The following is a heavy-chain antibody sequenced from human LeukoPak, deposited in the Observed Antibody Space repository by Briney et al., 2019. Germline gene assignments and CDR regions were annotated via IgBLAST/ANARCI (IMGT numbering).Heavy chain of an antibody. CDR3: ARDLTYYGSMDV. Sequence: GGSLRLSCAASGFTFSSYAMHWVRQAPGKGLEWVAIIWSDGSNEVYIESVKGRFTISRDNSKNTLYLHMNSLRGEDTAMYFCARDLTYYGSMDVWGQGTTVTVSS. CDR1: GFTFSSYA. V-gene: IGHV3-33*08. CDR2: IWSDGSNE. D-gene: IGHD3-10*01. J-gene: IGHJ6*02.